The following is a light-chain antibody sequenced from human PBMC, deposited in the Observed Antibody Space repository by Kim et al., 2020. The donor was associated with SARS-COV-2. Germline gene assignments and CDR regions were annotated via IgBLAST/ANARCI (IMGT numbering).Light chain of an antibody. CDR2: KAS. CDR1: QSITTW. Sequence: DIQMTQSPSTLSASVRDRVTITCRASQSITTWLAWYQLKPGKVPKLLIYKASNLHSGVPSRFSGSGSETEFTLTISSLQPDDFATYYCQQYHSYPWTFGQGTKVDIK. J-gene: IGKJ1*01. V-gene: IGKV1-5*03. CDR3: QQYHSYPWT.